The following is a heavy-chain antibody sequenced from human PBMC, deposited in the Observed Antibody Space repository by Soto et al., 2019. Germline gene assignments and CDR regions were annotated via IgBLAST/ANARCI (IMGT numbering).Heavy chain of an antibody. V-gene: IGHV4-30-4*01. D-gene: IGHD1-26*01. Sequence: QVQLQESGPGLVKPSQTLSLTCTVSGGSISNGDYYWSWIRQPPGVGLEWIGYIYYSGSTSYNPSLKSRVTISVDTSKNQFSLKLSSVTAADTAVYYCARGPELTDWYFDLWGRGTLVTVSS. CDR2: IYYSGST. J-gene: IGHJ2*01. CDR1: GGSISNGDYY. CDR3: ARGPELTDWYFDL.